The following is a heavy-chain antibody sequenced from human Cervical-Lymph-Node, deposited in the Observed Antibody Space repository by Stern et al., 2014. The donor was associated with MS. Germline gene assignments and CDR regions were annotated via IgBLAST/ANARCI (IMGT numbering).Heavy chain of an antibody. Sequence: HVQLVQSGAEVKKPGSSVKVSCKTSGSSFTNYATSWVRQAPGQGLEWMGGIIPVSRTPNYAKKFQARVTITADESTSTVFMELSSLRSEDTAVYYCATCFMTASGQLYLDYWGQGTLITVSS. V-gene: IGHV1-69*01. CDR1: GSSFTNYA. CDR3: ATCFMTASGQLYLDY. D-gene: IGHD6-13*01. J-gene: IGHJ4*02. CDR2: IIPVSRTP.